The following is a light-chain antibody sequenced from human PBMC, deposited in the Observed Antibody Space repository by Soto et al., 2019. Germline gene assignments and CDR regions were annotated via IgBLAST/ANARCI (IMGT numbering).Light chain of an antibody. CDR1: SSDVGSYNL. CDR3: CSYAGGSTYV. CDR2: EVS. J-gene: IGLJ1*01. V-gene: IGLV2-23*02. Sequence: QSVLTQPASVSGSPGQSITISCTGTSSDVGSYNLVSWYQQHPGKAPKLMIFEVSKWPSGVSNRFSSSKSGNTASLTISGLQTEDEADYYCCSYAGGSTYVFGTGTKLTVL.